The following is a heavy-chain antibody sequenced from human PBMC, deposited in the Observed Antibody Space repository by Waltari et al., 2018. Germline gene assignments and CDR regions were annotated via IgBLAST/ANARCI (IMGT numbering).Heavy chain of an antibody. V-gene: IGHV3-30*04. CDR3: ARDYCDRTNCHGMDV. CDR2: ISYNERNI. D-gene: IGHD3-22*01. J-gene: IGHJ6*02. CDR1: EFTFSSSA. Sequence: QVQLVESGGGVVQPGRSLRLSCAASEFTFSSSAMPWVRQAPGKGLEWVAVISYNERNIYYVDSVKGRFTISRDNSQKMLYLQMNSLRAEDTAVYYCARDYCDRTNCHGMDVWGRGTTVTVSS.